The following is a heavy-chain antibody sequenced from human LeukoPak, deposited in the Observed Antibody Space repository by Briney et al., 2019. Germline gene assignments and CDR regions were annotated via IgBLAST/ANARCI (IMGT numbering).Heavy chain of an antibody. V-gene: IGHV1-69*04. J-gene: IGHJ4*02. D-gene: IGHD6-19*01. Sequence: KFQGRVTITADKSTSTAYMELSSLRSEDTAVYYCARAGASSGWYDFDYWGQGTLVTVSS. CDR3: ARAGASSGWYDFDY.